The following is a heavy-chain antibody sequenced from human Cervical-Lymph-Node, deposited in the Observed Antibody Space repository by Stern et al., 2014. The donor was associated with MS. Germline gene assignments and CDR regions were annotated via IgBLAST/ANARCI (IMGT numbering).Heavy chain of an antibody. CDR1: GFTFSNYA. V-gene: IGHV3-30*04. Sequence: QVQLVQSGGGVVQPGGSLRLSCAASGFTFSNYAMHWVRQAPGQGLEWVTMLSYDGNKEYYADSVKGRFTISRDNSMSRLYLQMNGLRYEDTAVYYCARASTWIQLWLVGYWGQGALVSVS. J-gene: IGHJ4*02. D-gene: IGHD5-18*01. CDR3: ARASTWIQLWLVGY. CDR2: LSYDGNKE.